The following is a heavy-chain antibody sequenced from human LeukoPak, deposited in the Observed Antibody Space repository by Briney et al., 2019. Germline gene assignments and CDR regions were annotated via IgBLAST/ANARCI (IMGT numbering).Heavy chain of an antibody. CDR1: GYSFTSYW. J-gene: IGHJ6*02. D-gene: IGHD2-2*01. V-gene: IGHV5-51*01. CDR2: IYPGDSDT. Sequence: GESLKISCKGSGYSFTSYWTGWVRQMPGKGLEWMGIIYPGDSDTRYSPSFQGQVTISADKSISTAYLQWSSLKASDTAMYYCARHGGYCSSTSCYSFNWNYGVTYYYYSMDVWGQGTTVTVSS. CDR3: ARHGGYCSSTSCYSFNWNYGVTYYYYSMDV.